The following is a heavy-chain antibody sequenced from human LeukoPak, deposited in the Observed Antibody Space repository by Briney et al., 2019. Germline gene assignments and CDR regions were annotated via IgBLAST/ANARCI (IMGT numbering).Heavy chain of an antibody. Sequence: SETLSLTCTVSGGSINSYYWSWIRSPPGQGREWIGYIYDSENTNYNPSLKSRITISVDTSKNQLSLKLSSEAAADTAVYYCAGGYYANAFDIWGQGTMVTVSS. D-gene: IGHD3-10*01. CDR2: IYDSENT. J-gene: IGHJ3*02. CDR1: GGSINSYY. CDR3: AGGYYANAFDI. V-gene: IGHV4-59*01.